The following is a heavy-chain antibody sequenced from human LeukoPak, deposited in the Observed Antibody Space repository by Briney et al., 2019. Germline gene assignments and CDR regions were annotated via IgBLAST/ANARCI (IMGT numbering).Heavy chain of an antibody. CDR3: ARARDTSSWFSSDY. J-gene: IGHJ4*02. D-gene: IGHD6-13*01. CDR1: GFTFSNYW. V-gene: IGHV3-7*04. Sequence: GGSLRLSCAVSGFTFSNYWMSWVRQAPGKGLEWVANIKQDVSEKYYMDSVKGRFTISRDNSKNTLYLQMNSLRAEDTAVYYCARARDTSSWFSSDYWGQGTLVTVSS. CDR2: IKQDVSEK.